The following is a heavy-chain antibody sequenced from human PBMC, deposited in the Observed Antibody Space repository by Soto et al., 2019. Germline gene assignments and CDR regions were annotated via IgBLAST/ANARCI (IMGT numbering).Heavy chain of an antibody. CDR1: GDFISTSDW. J-gene: IGHJ5*02. V-gene: IGHV4-4*02. Sequence: QVQLQESGPGLVKPSGTLSLTCAVSGDFISTSDWWNWVRQPPGKGLEWIGEISHSGSTHYNPSLKSRVTISVDKSKKQFSLSLTSVTAADTAVYYCARGRDYGSAPAFDPWGQGTLVTVSS. CDR2: ISHSGST. CDR3: ARGRDYGSAPAFDP. D-gene: IGHD3-10*01.